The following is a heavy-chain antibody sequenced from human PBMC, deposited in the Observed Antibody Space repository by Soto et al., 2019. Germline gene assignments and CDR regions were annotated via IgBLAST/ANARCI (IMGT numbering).Heavy chain of an antibody. D-gene: IGHD5-12*01. V-gene: IGHV3-30-3*01. Sequence: QVQLVESGGGVVQPGRSLRLSCAESGFTFSRYTMHWVRQAPGKGLEWVAGVSDDGSNEYYADSVKGRFTIFRDNSKNTLNMQMNSLRAEDTAVYYCAREARTWLQITPGFDPWGQGTLVTVSS. CDR1: GFTFSRYT. CDR3: AREARTWLQITPGFDP. J-gene: IGHJ5*02. CDR2: VSDDGSNE.